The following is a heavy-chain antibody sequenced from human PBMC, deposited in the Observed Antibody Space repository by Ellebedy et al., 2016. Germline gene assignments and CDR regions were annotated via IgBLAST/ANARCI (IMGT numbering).Heavy chain of an antibody. V-gene: IGHV3-48*02. Sequence: GESLKISCAASGFTFSSYSMNWVRQAPGKGLEWVSYISSSSSTIYYADSVKGRFTISRDNAKNSLYLQMNSLRDEDTAVYYCARGGVAAAAGLDYYYYYGMDVWGQGTTVTVSS. CDR1: GFTFSSYS. J-gene: IGHJ6*02. D-gene: IGHD6-13*01. CDR3: ARGGVAAAAGLDYYYYYGMDV. CDR2: ISSSSSTI.